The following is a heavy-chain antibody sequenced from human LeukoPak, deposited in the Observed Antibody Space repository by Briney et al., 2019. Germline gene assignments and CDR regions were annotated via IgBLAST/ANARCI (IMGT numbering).Heavy chain of an antibody. CDR2: INPNSGGT. V-gene: IGHV1-2*02. J-gene: IGHJ6*02. Sequence: AXGXXXEWMGWINPNSGGTNYAQKFQGRVTMTRDTSISTAYMELSRLRSDDTAVYYCARDPREVYYGMDVWGQGTTVTVSS. CDR3: ARDPREVYYGMDV.